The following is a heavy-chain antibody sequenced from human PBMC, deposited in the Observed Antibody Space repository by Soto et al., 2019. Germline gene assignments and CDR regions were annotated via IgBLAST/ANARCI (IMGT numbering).Heavy chain of an antibody. CDR2: ISGSGGST. J-gene: IGHJ6*02. CDR1: GFTFSSYA. D-gene: IGHD3-3*01. V-gene: IGHV3-23*01. CDR3: AKDLLRFLEWFPTRSMDV. Sequence: EVQLLESGGGLVQPGGSLRLSCAASGFTFSSYAMSWVRQAPGKGLEWVSAISGSGGSTYYADSVKGRFTISRDNSKNTLYLQMNSLRAEDTAVYYCAKDLLRFLEWFPTRSMDVWGQGTTVTVSS.